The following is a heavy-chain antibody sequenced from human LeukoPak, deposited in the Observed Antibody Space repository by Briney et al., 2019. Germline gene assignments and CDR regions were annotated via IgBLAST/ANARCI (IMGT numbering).Heavy chain of an antibody. D-gene: IGHD1-1*01. CDR3: ARGPVLERFDY. Sequence: SVKDSCKSSGGIFSNYAICWVRQAPGQGLEWMGGIIPILGTANYAQKFQGRVTITTDESTGTAYMELSSLRSEDTAVYYCARGPVLERFDYWGEGTLVTVSS. CDR1: GGIFSNYA. V-gene: IGHV1-69*05. J-gene: IGHJ4*02. CDR2: IIPILGTA.